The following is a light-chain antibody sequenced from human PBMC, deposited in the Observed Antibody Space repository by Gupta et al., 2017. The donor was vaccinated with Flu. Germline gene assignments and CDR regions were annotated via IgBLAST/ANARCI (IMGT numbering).Light chain of an antibody. V-gene: IGKV1-5*03. Sequence: PSTLSASIGDRVTITCRASQSIRNWLAWYQQKPGKTPKLLIYKASFLESGVPSRFSGGGSGTEFTLTISSLQPDDFATYYCQQYNSYWYSFGQGTKLEIK. CDR2: KAS. J-gene: IGKJ2*03. CDR1: QSIRNW. CDR3: QQYNSYWYS.